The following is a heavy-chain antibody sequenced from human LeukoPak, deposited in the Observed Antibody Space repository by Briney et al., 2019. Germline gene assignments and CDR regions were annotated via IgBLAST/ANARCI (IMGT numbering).Heavy chain of an antibody. J-gene: IGHJ6*03. CDR2: INHSGST. D-gene: IGHD3-10*01. CDR1: SGSFSGYY. V-gene: IGHV4-34*01. CDR3: ARRVGRYFGERAYYYNYMDV. Sequence: PSETLSLTCAVYSGSFSGYYWSWIRQPPGKGLEWIGEINHSGSTNYNPSLKSRVTISVDTSKNQFSLKLSSVTAADTAVYYCARRVGRYFGERAYYYNYMDVWDKGTTVTISS.